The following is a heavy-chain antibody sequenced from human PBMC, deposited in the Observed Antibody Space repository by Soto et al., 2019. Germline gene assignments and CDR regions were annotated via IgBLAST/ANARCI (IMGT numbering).Heavy chain of an antibody. V-gene: IGHV3-23*01. CDR3: AKGEQLWDPFDS. CDR1: ELAFSNYA. J-gene: IGHJ4*02. CDR2: ISASGYSA. Sequence: EAQLLESGGGLVQPGGSLRLSCAASELAFSNYAMTWVRQAPGKGLEWVSVISASGYSAYYGGAVKGRFTTSRDNSKSTLYLQMNRLRVDDTAVYYCAKGEQLWDPFDSWGQGTLVTVSS. D-gene: IGHD6-13*01.